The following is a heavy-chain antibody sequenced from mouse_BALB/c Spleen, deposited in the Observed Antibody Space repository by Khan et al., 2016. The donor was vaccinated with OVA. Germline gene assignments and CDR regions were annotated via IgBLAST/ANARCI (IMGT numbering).Heavy chain of an antibody. J-gene: IGHJ2*01. Sequence: EVELVESGPGLVKPSQSLSLTCTVTGYSITSDYAWTWIRQFPGDKLEWMGYISYSGNTSYHPSLKRRISITRDTSNNRFFLQLNSVTTEDTCTYYCAVIRFYYGYSFLDYWGQGTTLTVSS. CDR3: AVIRFYYGYSFLDY. CDR1: GYSITSDYA. CDR2: ISYSGNT. V-gene: IGHV3-2*02. D-gene: IGHD2-2*01.